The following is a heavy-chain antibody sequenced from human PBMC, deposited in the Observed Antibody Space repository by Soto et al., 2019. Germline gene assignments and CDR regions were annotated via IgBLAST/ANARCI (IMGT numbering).Heavy chain of an antibody. CDR2: ISSSGSFT. V-gene: IGHV3-11*01. D-gene: IGHD6-6*01. CDR3: ARAAAARHAAWY. CDR1: GFTFGDYY. Sequence: QVQLVESGGGLVKPGGSLRLSCAASGFTFGDYYMSWIRQAPGKGLEWVSYISSSGSFTYYVDSVRGRFTIPRDNAKNSLYLQMDSLGAEDTAVYYCARAAAARHAAWYWGQGTLVTVSS. J-gene: IGHJ4*02.